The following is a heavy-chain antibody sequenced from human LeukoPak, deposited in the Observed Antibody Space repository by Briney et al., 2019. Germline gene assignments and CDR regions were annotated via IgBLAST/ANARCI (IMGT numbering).Heavy chain of an antibody. V-gene: IGHV1-69*13. D-gene: IGHD3-10*01. Sequence: SVKVSCKASGYTFTGYYMHWVRQAPGQGLEWMGGIIPIFGTANYAQKFQGRVTITADESTSTAYMELSSLRSEDTAVYYCANYGSGGRDNWFDPWGQGTLVTVSS. CDR2: IIPIFGTA. CDR3: ANYGSGGRDNWFDP. CDR1: GYTFTGYY. J-gene: IGHJ5*02.